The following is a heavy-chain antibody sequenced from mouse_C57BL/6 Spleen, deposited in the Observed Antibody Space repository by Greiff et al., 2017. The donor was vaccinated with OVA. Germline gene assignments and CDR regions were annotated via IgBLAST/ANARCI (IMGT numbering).Heavy chain of an antibody. CDR3: ARRADYYAMDY. Sequence: QVQLQQSGAELVRPGASVKLSCKASGYTFTDYYINWVKQRPGQGLEWIARIYPGSGNTYYNEKFKGKATLTAEKSSSTAYMQLSSLTSEDSAVDFCARRADYYAMDYWGQGTSVTVSS. CDR2: IYPGSGNT. CDR1: GYTFTDYY. D-gene: IGHD3-1*01. J-gene: IGHJ4*01. V-gene: IGHV1-76*01.